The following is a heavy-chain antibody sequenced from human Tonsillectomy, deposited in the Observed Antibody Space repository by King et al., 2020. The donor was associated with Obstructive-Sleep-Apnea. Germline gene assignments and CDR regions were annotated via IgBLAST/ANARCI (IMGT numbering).Heavy chain of an antibody. Sequence: QVQLQGSGPGLVKPSQTLSLTCTVSGASINSGDHYWSWIRQHPGKGLEWIGYIYYSGNTYYNPSLKSRVSISVDTSKNQFSLRLSSLTAADTAVYYCARPLYDGGAFDIWGQGTLVTVSS. J-gene: IGHJ3*02. CDR2: IYYSGNT. V-gene: IGHV4-31*03. CDR1: GASINSGDHY. CDR3: ARPLYDGGAFDI. D-gene: IGHD2-15*01.